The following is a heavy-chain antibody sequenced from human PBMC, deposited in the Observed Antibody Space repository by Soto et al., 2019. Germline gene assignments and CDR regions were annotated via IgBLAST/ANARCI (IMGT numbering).Heavy chain of an antibody. CDR3: ARQSYSRSLGIWFDP. CDR2: IYYSGST. D-gene: IGHD6-6*01. Sequence: PSETLSLTCTVSGGSISSSSYYWGWIRQPPGKGLEWIGSIYYSGSTYYNPSLKTRVTISVDTSKNQFSLTLSSVTAADTAVYYCARQSYSRSLGIWFDPWGQGTLVTVSS. CDR1: GGSISSSSYY. J-gene: IGHJ5*02. V-gene: IGHV4-39*01.